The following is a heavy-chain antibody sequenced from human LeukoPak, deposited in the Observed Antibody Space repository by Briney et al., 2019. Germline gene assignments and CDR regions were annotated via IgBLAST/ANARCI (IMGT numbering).Heavy chain of an antibody. D-gene: IGHD4-17*01. Sequence: SETLSLTCTVSGGSISSYYWSRVRQPPGKGLGWIAYIYYSGSTNYNPSLKSRVTISVNTSKNQFSLKLSSVTAAETAVYYCARATGGYGDLDYWGQGTLVTVSS. CDR1: GGSISSYY. J-gene: IGHJ4*02. V-gene: IGHV4-59*01. CDR2: IYYSGST. CDR3: ARATGGYGDLDY.